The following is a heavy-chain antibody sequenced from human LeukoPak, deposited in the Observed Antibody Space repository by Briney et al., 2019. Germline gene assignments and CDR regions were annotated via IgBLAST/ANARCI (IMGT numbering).Heavy chain of an antibody. V-gene: IGHV1-18*01. Sequence: ASVKLSCKASGYTFTSYGIRWVRQAPGQGLEWMGCISAYNGNTNHAQKLQGRVTMTTDTSTSTAYMELRSLRSDDTAVYYCAREYIAAAGTPPYYYYYYMDVWGKGTTVTISS. CDR3: AREYIAAAGTPPYYYYYYMDV. CDR2: ISAYNGNT. CDR1: GYTFTSYG. D-gene: IGHD6-13*01. J-gene: IGHJ6*03.